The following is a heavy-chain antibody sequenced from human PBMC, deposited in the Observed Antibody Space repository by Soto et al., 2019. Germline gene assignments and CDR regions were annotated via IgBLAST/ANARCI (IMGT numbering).Heavy chain of an antibody. CDR3: ARLSLGGVIVPPFDY. Sequence: GESLKISCRGSGYSFTSYWIGWVRQMPGKGLEWMGIIYPGDSDTRYSPSFQGQVTISADKSISTAYLQRSSLKASDTAMYYCARLSLGGVIVPPFDYWGQGTLVTVSS. D-gene: IGHD3-16*02. J-gene: IGHJ4*02. CDR2: IYPGDSDT. CDR1: GYSFTSYW. V-gene: IGHV5-51*01.